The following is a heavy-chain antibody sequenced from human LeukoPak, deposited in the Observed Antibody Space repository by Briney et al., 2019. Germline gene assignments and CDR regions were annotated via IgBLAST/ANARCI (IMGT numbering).Heavy chain of an antibody. V-gene: IGHV4-34*01. D-gene: IGHD6-13*01. Sequence: PSETLSLTCAVYGGSFSGYYWSWIRQPPGKGLEWIGEINHSESTNYNPSLKSRVTISVDTSKNQFSLKLSSVTAADTAVYYCARGEAAAGTGAFDIWGQGTMVTVSS. CDR1: GGSFSGYY. J-gene: IGHJ3*02. CDR2: INHSEST. CDR3: ARGEAAAGTGAFDI.